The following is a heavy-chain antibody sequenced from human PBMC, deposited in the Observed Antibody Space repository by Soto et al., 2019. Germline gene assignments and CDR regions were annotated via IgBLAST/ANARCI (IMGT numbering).Heavy chain of an antibody. V-gene: IGHV3-21*01. CDR3: RGYSSGFDAFDI. Sequence: GGSLRLSCAASGFTFSSYSMNWVRQAPGKGLEWVSSISSSSSYIYYADSVKGRFTISRDNAKNSLYLQMNSLRAEDTAVYYCRGYSSGFDAFDIWGQGTMVTVSS. CDR1: GFTFSSYS. D-gene: IGHD6-19*01. J-gene: IGHJ3*02. CDR2: ISSSSSYI.